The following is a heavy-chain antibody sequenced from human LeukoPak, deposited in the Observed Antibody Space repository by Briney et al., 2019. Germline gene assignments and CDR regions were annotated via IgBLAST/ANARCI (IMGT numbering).Heavy chain of an antibody. V-gene: IGHV1-2*02. J-gene: IGHJ4*02. Sequence: VKVSCKTSGYTFTGYYMHWVRQAPGQGLEWMGWINPNSGGTNYAQKFQGRVTMTRDTSISTAYMELSRLRSDDTAVYYCARLPYYYDSSGYYENDYWGQGTLVTVSS. CDR1: GYTFTGYY. CDR2: INPNSGGT. D-gene: IGHD3-22*01. CDR3: ARLPYYYDSSGYYENDY.